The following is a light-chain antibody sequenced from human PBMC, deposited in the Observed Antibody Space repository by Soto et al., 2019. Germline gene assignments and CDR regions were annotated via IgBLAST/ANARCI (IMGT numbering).Light chain of an antibody. J-gene: IGKJ1*01. Sequence: EVVMTQSPATLSVSPGEGAILSCRASQSVRSNLTWYRQQPGQAPRLLIYDASTRATGVPDRFSGSGSGTDFTLTISRLETEDFAVYYCQQYGSSPIGQGTKVDIK. CDR3: QQYGSSP. V-gene: IGKV3-20*01. CDR1: QSVRSN. CDR2: DAS.